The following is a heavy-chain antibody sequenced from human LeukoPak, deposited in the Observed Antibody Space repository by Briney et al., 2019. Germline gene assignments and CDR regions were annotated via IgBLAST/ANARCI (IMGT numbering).Heavy chain of an antibody. D-gene: IGHD6-13*01. V-gene: IGHV3-30*02. CDR2: IRSDGSIK. J-gene: IGHJ4*02. Sequence: PGGSLRLSCAASGFTFSSNGMHWARQAPGKGLEWVAFIRSDGSIKYYADSVKGRFTISRDHSKNTLYLQLNSLRAEDTAVYYCAKDSYDGSNWYIDSWGQGTLVTVSS. CDR3: AKDSYDGSNWYIDS. CDR1: GFTFSSNG.